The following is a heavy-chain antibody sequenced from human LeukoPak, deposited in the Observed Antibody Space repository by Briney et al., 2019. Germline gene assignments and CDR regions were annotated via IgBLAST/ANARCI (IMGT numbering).Heavy chain of an antibody. D-gene: IGHD4-11*01. Sequence: ASVKISCKVSGYTLTELSMHWVRQAPGKGLEWMGGFDPEDGETIYAQKFQGRVTMTEDTSTDTAYMELSSLRSEDTAVYYCATVLVPTVTPRTFDYWGQGTLVTVSS. V-gene: IGHV1-24*01. CDR3: ATVLVPTVTPRTFDY. J-gene: IGHJ4*02. CDR2: FDPEDGET. CDR1: GYTLTELS.